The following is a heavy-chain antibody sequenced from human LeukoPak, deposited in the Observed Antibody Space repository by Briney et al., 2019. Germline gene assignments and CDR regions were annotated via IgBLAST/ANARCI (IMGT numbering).Heavy chain of an antibody. CDR2: IYYTGAT. V-gene: IGHV4-59*01. CDR1: GGSIGSNY. CDR3: ARGSGGYDSPFDY. Sequence: SETLSLTCTVSGGSIGSNYWTWIRQPPGKGLEYIGYIYYTGATNYNPSLKSRVTISVDTSKNQFSLKLSSVTAADTAVYYCARGSGGYDSPFDYWGQGTLVTVSS. J-gene: IGHJ4*02. D-gene: IGHD5-12*01.